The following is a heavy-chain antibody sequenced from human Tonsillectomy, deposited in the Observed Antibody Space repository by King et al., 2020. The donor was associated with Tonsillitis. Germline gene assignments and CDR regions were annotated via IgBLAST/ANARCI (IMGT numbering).Heavy chain of an antibody. J-gene: IGHJ5*02. CDR3: ARGPQKYCSTTTCYATGYWFDP. Sequence: QLVQSGAEVKKPGASVKVSCKASGYTFTNYDINWVRQATGQGLEWMGWMNPSSGNTGSAQKFQGRVTLTRNTSTSTAYMELSSLRSEDTAVYYCARGPQKYCSTTTCYATGYWFDPWGQGTLVTVSS. CDR2: MNPSSGNT. V-gene: IGHV1-8*01. CDR1: GYTFTNYD. D-gene: IGHD2-2*01.